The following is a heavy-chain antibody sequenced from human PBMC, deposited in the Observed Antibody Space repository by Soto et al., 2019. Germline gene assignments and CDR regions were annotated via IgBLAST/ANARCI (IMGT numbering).Heavy chain of an antibody. CDR1: GFTFSSYE. CDR3: AREELNCGGDCFAF. D-gene: IGHD2-21*01. Sequence: PGGSLRLSCAASGFTFSSYEFNRVRQAPGKGLEWISYIGTSETDTYYAGSVKGRFTVSRDNAKNSVYLQMSSLRAEDTAIYYCAREELNCGGDCFAFWGQGALVTVSS. CDR2: IGTSETDT. J-gene: IGHJ4*02. V-gene: IGHV3-48*03.